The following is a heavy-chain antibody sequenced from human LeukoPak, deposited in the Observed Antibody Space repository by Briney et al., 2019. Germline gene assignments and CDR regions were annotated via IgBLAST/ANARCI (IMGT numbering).Heavy chain of an antibody. D-gene: IGHD1-26*01. J-gene: IGHJ3*01. CDR1: GFPFSPYH. CDR3: ANLYSGSPSDAFDV. V-gene: IGHV3-30*18. Sequence: PGGSLGLPCAASGFPFSPYHSHWARQAPAKGLEWVAVISPARTYTYYADAVKGRSTISRDNSENTLSLQMNSLRRDDTAVYYCANLYSGSPSDAFDVWGQGTMVTVSS. CDR2: ISPARTYT.